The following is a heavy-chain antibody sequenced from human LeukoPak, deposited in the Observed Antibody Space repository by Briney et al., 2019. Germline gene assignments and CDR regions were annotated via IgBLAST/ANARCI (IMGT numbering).Heavy chain of an antibody. Sequence: GGSLRLSCAASGFTFRNYEMNWVRQAPGKGLEWVSYISSSGSTIYYGDSVKGRFTISRDNAKNSLYLQMNSLRAEDTAVYYCAGGDSSGYYPIDYWGQGTLVTVSS. D-gene: IGHD3-22*01. CDR3: AGGDSSGYYPIDY. J-gene: IGHJ4*02. CDR1: GFTFRNYE. V-gene: IGHV3-48*03. CDR2: ISSSGSTI.